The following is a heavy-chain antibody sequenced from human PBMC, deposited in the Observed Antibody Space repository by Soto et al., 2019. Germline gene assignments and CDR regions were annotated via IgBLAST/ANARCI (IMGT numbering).Heavy chain of an antibody. V-gene: IGHV3-53*01. CDR3: ARCWGYLDY. J-gene: IGHJ4*02. D-gene: IGHD3-16*01. CDR1: GFIVSSNY. Sequence: EVQVVESGGGLIQPGGSLRLSCAASGFIVSSNYMGWVRQTPGKGLECVSVIYSGGSTDYADSVKGRFTISRDSSKNTLYLQMNSLRAEDPAMYYCARCWGYLDYWGQGTLVTVSS. CDR2: IYSGGST.